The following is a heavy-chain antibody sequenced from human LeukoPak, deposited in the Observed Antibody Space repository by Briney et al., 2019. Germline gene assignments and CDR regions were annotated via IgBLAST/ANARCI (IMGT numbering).Heavy chain of an antibody. V-gene: IGHV1-18*03. CDR2: ISANNGNT. J-gene: IGHJ4*02. D-gene: IGHD1-14*01. CDR3: ARKPTGMAAEY. CDR1: GYTLTSYG. Sequence: ASVKVSCKASGYTLTSYGVIWVRQAPGQGLEWMGWISANNGNTDYAQKFQGRVTITTDTSTSTVHMELRSLRSDDMAVYYCARKPTGMAAEYWGQGSLVTVSS.